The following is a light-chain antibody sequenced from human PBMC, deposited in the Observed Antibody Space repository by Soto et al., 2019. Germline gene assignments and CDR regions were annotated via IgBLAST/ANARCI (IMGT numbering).Light chain of an antibody. CDR1: QSISSW. V-gene: IGKV1-5*01. Sequence: DIQMTQSPSTLSASVGDRVTITCRASQSISSWLAWYQQKPGKALKLLIYDASSLESGVPSRFSGSGSGTEFTLTISSLQPDDFATYYCQQYNSYSRYTFGQGTKVDIK. CDR3: QQYNSYSRYT. J-gene: IGKJ2*01. CDR2: DAS.